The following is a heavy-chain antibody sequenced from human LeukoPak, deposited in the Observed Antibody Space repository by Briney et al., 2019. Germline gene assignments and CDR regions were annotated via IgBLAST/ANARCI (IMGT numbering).Heavy chain of an antibody. CDR1: GVSISSGSFY. CDR2: IHYSGAT. CDR3: ARRQVTSGTKYFDY. Sequence: SETLSLTCTVSGVSISSGSFYWGWIRQSPGKGLEWIGIIHYSGATYYNPSLKSRVTISIDTPKNQFSLKLSSVTAADTAVYYCARRQVTSGTKYFDYWGQGTLVTVSS. V-gene: IGHV4-39*01. D-gene: IGHD3-10*01. J-gene: IGHJ4*02.